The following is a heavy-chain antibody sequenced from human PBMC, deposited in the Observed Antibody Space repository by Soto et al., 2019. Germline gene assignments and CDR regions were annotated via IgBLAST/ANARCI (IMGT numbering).Heavy chain of an antibody. CDR3: ARTFRRIAVAGTLSGFDY. J-gene: IGHJ4*02. V-gene: IGHV3-48*02. D-gene: IGHD6-19*01. Sequence: LSLTCAASGFTFSSYSMNWVRQAPGKGLEWVSYISSSSSTIYYADSVRGRFTISRDNAKNSLYLQMNSLRDEDTAVYYCARTFRRIAVAGTLSGFDYWGQGTLVTVSS. CDR2: ISSSSSTI. CDR1: GFTFSSYS.